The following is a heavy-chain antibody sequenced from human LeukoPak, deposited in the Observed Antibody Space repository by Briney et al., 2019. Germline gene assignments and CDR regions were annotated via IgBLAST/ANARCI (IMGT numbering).Heavy chain of an antibody. CDR2: INHSGST. CDR3: ASMGGFAFDI. Sequence: SETLSLTCTVSGGSISTYYWSWIRQPPGKGLEWSGEINHSGSTNYNPSLKSRVTISVDTSKNQFSLKLSSVTAADTAVYYCASMGGFAFDIWGQGTMVTVSS. V-gene: IGHV4-34*01. J-gene: IGHJ3*02. CDR1: GGSISTYY. D-gene: IGHD3-16*01.